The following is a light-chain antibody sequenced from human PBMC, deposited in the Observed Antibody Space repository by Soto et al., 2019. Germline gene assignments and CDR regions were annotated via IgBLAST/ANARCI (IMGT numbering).Light chain of an antibody. J-gene: IGLJ1*01. V-gene: IGLV2-14*01. CDR1: SSDVGAYNY. CDR3: SSYTDRKHLV. Sequence: QSALTQPASVSGSPGQSITISCTGTSSDVGAYNYVSWYQQHPGKAPKLMIYDVSSRPSGVSNRFSGSKSGNTASLTISGLQAEDEADYYCSSYTDRKHLVFGTGTKLTVL. CDR2: DVS.